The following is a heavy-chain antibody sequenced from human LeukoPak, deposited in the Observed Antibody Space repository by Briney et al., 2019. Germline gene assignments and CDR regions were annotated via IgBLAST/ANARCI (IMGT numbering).Heavy chain of an antibody. Sequence: SETLSLTCAVSGASISNGGYSWSWSRQPPGKGLEWIGYIYHSGSTYYNPSLKSRVTISLDRSKNQFSLKLNSVTAADTAVYYCARALGYCSGDSCYSDYFDYWGQGTLVTVSS. D-gene: IGHD2-15*01. CDR3: ARALGYCSGDSCYSDYFDY. J-gene: IGHJ4*02. CDR2: IYHSGST. V-gene: IGHV4-30-2*01. CDR1: GASISNGGYS.